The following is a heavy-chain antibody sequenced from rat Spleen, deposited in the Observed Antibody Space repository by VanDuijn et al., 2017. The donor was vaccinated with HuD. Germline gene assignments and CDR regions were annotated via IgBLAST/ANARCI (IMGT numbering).Heavy chain of an antibody. CDR2: ISTSGSRP. CDR1: GFTFNNYY. J-gene: IGHJ4*01. V-gene: IGHV5-25*01. D-gene: IGHD1-4*01. Sequence: EVQLVESGGGLVQPGRSLKLSCAASGFTFNNYYMAWVRQAPKKGLEWVATISTSGSRPYYPDSVKGRFTISRDNAKSSLYLQMNSLKSEDTATYYCARIDDPGIPGYYVMDAWGQGTSVTVSS. CDR3: ARIDDPGIPGYYVMDA.